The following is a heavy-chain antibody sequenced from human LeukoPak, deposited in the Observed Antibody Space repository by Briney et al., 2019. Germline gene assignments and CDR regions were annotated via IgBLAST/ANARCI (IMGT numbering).Heavy chain of an antibody. V-gene: IGHV4-38-2*02. CDR2: IYHSGST. Sequence: PSETLSLTCTVSGYSISSGYYWGWIRQPPGKGLEWIGSIYHSGSTYYNPSLKSRVTISVDKSKNQFSLKLSSVTAADTAVYYCARQVGDTYYFDCWGQGTLVTVSS. D-gene: IGHD4-17*01. CDR3: ARQVGDTYYFDC. J-gene: IGHJ4*02. CDR1: GYSISSGYY.